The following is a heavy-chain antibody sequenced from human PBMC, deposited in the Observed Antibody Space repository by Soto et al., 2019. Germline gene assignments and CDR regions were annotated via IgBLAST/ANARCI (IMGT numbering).Heavy chain of an antibody. D-gene: IGHD5-12*01. V-gene: IGHV1-2*06. Sequence: QVQLVQSGAEVKKPGASVRVSCKASGYRFTNYYIHWVRQSPGRGLGRMGRMNLDTGGTTYAHKSQGRVTMTRDTSISTAYMEVTNLKSDDTAIYYCARDGTFARRGYSFAFDLWGQGTLVTVSS. CDR2: MNLDTGGT. CDR1: GYRFTNYY. CDR3: ARDGTFARRGYSFAFDL. J-gene: IGHJ4*02.